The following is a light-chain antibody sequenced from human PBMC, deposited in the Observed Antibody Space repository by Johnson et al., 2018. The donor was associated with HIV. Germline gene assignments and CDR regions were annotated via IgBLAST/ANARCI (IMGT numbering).Light chain of an antibody. J-gene: IGLJ1*01. Sequence: QPVLTQPPSVSAAPGQKVTISCSGSSSNIGNNYVSWYQQLPGTAPKLLIYDNNKRPSGIPDRFSGSKSGTSATLGITGLQTGDEADYYYGTWDSSLSAFYVVGTGTKVTVL. CDR2: DNN. CDR3: GTWDSSLSAFYV. V-gene: IGLV1-51*01. CDR1: SSNIGNNY.